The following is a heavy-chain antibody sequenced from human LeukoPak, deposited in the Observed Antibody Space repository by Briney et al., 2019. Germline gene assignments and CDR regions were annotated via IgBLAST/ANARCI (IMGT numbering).Heavy chain of an antibody. Sequence: SETLSLTCTVSGGSINGSSYFWGWIRQPPGKGLEWIATIYYSGRTYYNPSLQSRVTISVDTSKNQFSLKLSAVTAADTAVYYCARSGQYCSGTSCYYYYYMDVWGKGTTVTVSS. CDR1: GGSINGSSYF. V-gene: IGHV4-39*01. J-gene: IGHJ6*03. D-gene: IGHD2-2*01. CDR3: ARSGQYCSGTSCYYYYYMDV. CDR2: IYYSGRT.